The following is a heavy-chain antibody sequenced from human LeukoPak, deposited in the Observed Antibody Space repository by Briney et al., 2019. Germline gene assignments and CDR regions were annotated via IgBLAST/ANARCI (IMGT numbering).Heavy chain of an antibody. D-gene: IGHD4-11*01. CDR1: GGTFSSDA. V-gene: IGHV1-69*04. Sequence: ASVKVSCKPSGGTFSSDAISWVRQAPGQGLECMGRIIPIFGMTNYAQKFQGRVTVTADKSTNTAYMELSSLRSDDTAVYYCARTPQYPNTYYFDYWGQGTLVTVSS. J-gene: IGHJ4*02. CDR3: ARTPQYPNTYYFDY. CDR2: IIPIFGMT.